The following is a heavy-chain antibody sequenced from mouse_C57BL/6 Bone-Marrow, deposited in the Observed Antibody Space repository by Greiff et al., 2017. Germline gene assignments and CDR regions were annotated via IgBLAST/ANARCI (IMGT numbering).Heavy chain of an antibody. CDR2: ISYSGST. CDR1: GYSITSGYD. CDR3: AREEAGYDEGAWFAY. D-gene: IGHD2-2*01. V-gene: IGHV3-1*01. Sequence: EVRLVESGPGMVKPSQSLSLTCTVTGYSITSGYDWHWIRHFPGNKLEWMGYISYSGSTNYNPSLKSRISITHDTSKNHFFLKLNSVTTEDTATYYCAREEAGYDEGAWFAYWGQGTLVTVSA. J-gene: IGHJ3*01.